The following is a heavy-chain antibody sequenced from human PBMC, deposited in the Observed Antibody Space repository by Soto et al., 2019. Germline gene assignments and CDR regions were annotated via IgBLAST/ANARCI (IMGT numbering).Heavy chain of an antibody. CDR3: ANRLQPI. Sequence: PGGSLRLSCTASGFTFSSYRMNWVRQAPGKGLEWVANIKQDGSEKYYVDSVKGRFTISRDNAKNSLYLQMNSLRAEDTAVYYCANRLQPIWGQGTLVTVSS. J-gene: IGHJ4*02. D-gene: IGHD4-4*01. CDR1: GFTFSSYR. V-gene: IGHV3-7*01. CDR2: IKQDGSEK.